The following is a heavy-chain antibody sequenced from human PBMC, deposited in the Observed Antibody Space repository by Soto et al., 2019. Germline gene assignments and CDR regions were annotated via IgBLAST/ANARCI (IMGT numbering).Heavy chain of an antibody. CDR2: IYPGDSDT. J-gene: IGHJ6*02. CDR1: GYSFTSYW. D-gene: IGHD6-13*01. V-gene: IGHV5-51*01. CDR3: AKSVAAALYGMDV. Sequence: GESLKISCKGSGYSFTSYWIGWVRQMPGKDMEWMGIIYPGDSDTRYSPSFQGQVTISADKSISTAYLQMNSLRAEDTAVYYCAKSVAAALYGMDVWGQGTTVTVSS.